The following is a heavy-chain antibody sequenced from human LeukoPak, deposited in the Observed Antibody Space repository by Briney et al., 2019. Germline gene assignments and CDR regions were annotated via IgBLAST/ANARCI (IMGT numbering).Heavy chain of an antibody. V-gene: IGHV4-59*01. CDR1: GVSISNYY. CDR3: ARWGSIAVARFDY. CDR2: IYYTGST. Sequence: SETLSLTCTVSGVSISNYYWSWIRRPPGKGLEWIGYIYYTGSTNYNPSLTSRVNISVDTSKNQFSLNLTSVTAADTAVYYCARWGSIAVARFDYWGQGTLVTVSS. D-gene: IGHD6-6*01. J-gene: IGHJ4*02.